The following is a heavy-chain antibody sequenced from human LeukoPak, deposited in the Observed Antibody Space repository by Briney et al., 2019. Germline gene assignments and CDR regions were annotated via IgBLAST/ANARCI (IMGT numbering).Heavy chain of an antibody. D-gene: IGHD6-13*01. CDR3: ARDRWYAFDY. J-gene: IGHJ4*02. CDR1: GYTFTING. V-gene: IGHV1-18*01. Sequence: ASVKVSCKASGYTFTINGISWVRQAPGPGPGWMWWISANSGETIYAEKFHGRVTLTRDTSTGTAYMELNSLTYDDTAVYYCARDRWYAFDYWGQGTLVTVSS. CDR2: ISANSGET.